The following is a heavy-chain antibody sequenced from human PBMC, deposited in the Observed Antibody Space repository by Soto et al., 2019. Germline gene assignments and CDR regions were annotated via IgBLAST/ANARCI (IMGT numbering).Heavy chain of an antibody. CDR3: ARLYYYDSSGPY. D-gene: IGHD3-22*01. V-gene: IGHV3-48*03. CDR2: ISSSGSTI. CDR1: GFTFSSYE. Sequence: PGGSLRLSCAASGFTFSSYEMSWVRQAPGKGLEWVSYISSSGSTIYYADSVKGRFTISRDNAKNSLYLQMNSLRAEDTAVYYCARLYYYDSSGPYWGQGTLVTVSS. J-gene: IGHJ4*02.